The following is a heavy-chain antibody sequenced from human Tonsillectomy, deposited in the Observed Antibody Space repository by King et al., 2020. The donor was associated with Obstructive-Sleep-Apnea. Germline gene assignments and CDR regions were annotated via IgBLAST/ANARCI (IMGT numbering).Heavy chain of an antibody. CDR3: ARNPYGGYRWFDP. CDR2: IHYSEGT. CDR1: GGSISSYY. D-gene: IGHD5-12*01. J-gene: IGHJ5*02. Sequence: VQLQESGPGLVKPSETLSLTCTVSGGSISSYYWSWIRQPPGKGLAWLGYIHYSEGTNYNPSLKSRVTISVDPSKNQFSLKLSSVTDADTAVYYCARNPYGGYRWFDPWGQGTLVIVSS. V-gene: IGHV4-59*08.